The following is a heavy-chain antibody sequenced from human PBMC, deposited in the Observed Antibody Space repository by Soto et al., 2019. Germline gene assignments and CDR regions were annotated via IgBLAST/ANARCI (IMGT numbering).Heavy chain of an antibody. Sequence: PSETLSLTCTVSGGSISSSSYYCCCIRQPPGNGLEWIGSIYYSGNTYYNPSLKSRVTISVDTSKNQFSLKLSSVTAADTAVYYCARRLFSSSWPLYFDFWGQGTLVTVS. CDR1: GGSISSSSYY. V-gene: IGHV4-39*01. CDR2: IYYSGNT. D-gene: IGHD6-13*01. J-gene: IGHJ4*02. CDR3: ARRLFSSSWPLYFDF.